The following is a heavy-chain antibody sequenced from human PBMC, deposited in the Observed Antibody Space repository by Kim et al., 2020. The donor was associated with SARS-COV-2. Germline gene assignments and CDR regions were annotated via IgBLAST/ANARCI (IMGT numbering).Heavy chain of an antibody. CDR3: ARLGAWTPAPLDY. J-gene: IGHJ4*02. CDR1: GGSFSGYY. CDR2: INHSGST. Sequence: SETLSLTCAVYGGSFSGYYWSWIRQPPGKGLEWIGEINHSGSTNYNPSLKSRVTISVDTSKNQFSLKLSSVTAADTAVYYCARLGAWTPAPLDYWGQGTLVTVSS. D-gene: IGHD1-26*01. V-gene: IGHV4-34*01.